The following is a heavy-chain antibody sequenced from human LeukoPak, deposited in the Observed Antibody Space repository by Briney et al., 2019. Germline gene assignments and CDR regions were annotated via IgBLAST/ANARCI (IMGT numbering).Heavy chain of an antibody. J-gene: IGHJ3*02. CDR3: ARLWLQGAFDI. D-gene: IGHD5-24*01. CDR2: IYYSGST. CDR1: GGSVSSGSYY. Sequence: SETLSLTCTVSGGSVSSGSYYWSWIRQPPGKGLEWIGYIYYSGSTNYNPSLKSRATISVDTSKNQFSLKLSSVTAADTAVYYCARLWLQGAFDIWGQGTMVTVSS. V-gene: IGHV4-61*01.